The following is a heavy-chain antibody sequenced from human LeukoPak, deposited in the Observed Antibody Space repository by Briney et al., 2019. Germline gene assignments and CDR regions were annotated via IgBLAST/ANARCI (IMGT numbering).Heavy chain of an antibody. V-gene: IGHV4-59*01. D-gene: IGHD4-17*01. J-gene: IGHJ6*02. CDR2: IYYSGST. Sequence: PSETLSLTCTVSGGSISSYYWSWIRQPPGKGLEWIGYIYYSGSTNYNPSLKSRVTISVDTSKNQFSLKLSSVTAADMAVYYCAASMTTVTYYYYYGMDVWGQGTTVTVSS. CDR3: AASMTTVTYYYYYGMDV. CDR1: GGSISSYY.